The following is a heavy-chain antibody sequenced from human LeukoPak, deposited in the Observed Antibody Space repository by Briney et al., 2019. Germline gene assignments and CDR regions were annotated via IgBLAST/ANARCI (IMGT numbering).Heavy chain of an antibody. CDR2: ISGGGETT. Sequence: PGGSLRLSCAASGFTFNNYAMNWVRQAPGKGLEWVSSISGGGETTYYADSAKGRFTISRVNSQNTLYLQMNSLRAEDTAVYYCARDYADYVGYFFFDYWCQGTLVTVSS. V-gene: IGHV3-23*01. CDR1: GFTFNNYA. D-gene: IGHD4-17*01. CDR3: ARDYADYVGYFFFDY. J-gene: IGHJ4*02.